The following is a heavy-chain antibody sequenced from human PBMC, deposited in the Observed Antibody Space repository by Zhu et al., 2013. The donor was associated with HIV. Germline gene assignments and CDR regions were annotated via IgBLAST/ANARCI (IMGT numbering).Heavy chain of an antibody. V-gene: IGHV1-2*04. CDR2: INPNSGGT. CDR1: GYTFTGYY. Sequence: QVQLVQSGAEVKKPGASVKVSCKASGYTFTGYYMHWVRQAPGQGLEWMGWINPNSGGTNYAQKFQGWVTMTRDTSISTAYMELSRLRSDDTAVYYCARGAPYNYYDSSGYYYVPFSAARVDYVGQGTRGHRRPQ. D-gene: IGHD3-22*01. CDR3: ARGAPYNYYDSSGYYYVPFSAARVDY. J-gene: IGHJ4*02.